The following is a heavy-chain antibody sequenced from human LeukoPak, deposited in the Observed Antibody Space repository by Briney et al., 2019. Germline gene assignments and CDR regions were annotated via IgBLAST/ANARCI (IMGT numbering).Heavy chain of an antibody. D-gene: IGHD5-12*01. Sequence: PGGSLRLSCAASGFTFSSHWMNWVRQAPGKGLEWVSYISSSGSTIYYADSVKGRFTISRDNAKNSLYLQMNSLRAEDTAVYYCARGQYDYNYFDYWGQGTLVTVSS. V-gene: IGHV3-48*03. J-gene: IGHJ4*02. CDR3: ARGQYDYNYFDY. CDR1: GFTFSSHW. CDR2: ISSSGSTI.